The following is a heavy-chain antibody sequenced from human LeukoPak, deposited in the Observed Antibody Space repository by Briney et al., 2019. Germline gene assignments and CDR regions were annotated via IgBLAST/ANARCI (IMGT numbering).Heavy chain of an antibody. CDR3: ARTAARRFAY. J-gene: IGHJ4*02. CDR1: GCTFPSYF. CDR2: INPTGGST. V-gene: IGHV1-46*01. Sequence: GASVKVSCKASGCTFPSYFMHWVRQAPGQGLEWMGIINPTGGSTTYAQKFQGRVTMTRDTSTSTVYMELSSLRSDDTAVYYCARTAARRFAYWGQGTLVTVSS. D-gene: IGHD6-6*01.